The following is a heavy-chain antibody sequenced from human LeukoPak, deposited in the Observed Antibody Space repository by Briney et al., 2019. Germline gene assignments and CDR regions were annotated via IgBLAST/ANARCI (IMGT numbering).Heavy chain of an antibody. Sequence: PSETLSLTCTVSGGSISSSSYYWGWIRQPPGKGLEWIGSIYHSGSTYYNPSLKSRVTIFVDTSQNQFSLRLSSVTAADTALYYCARTTSGTYWYFDYWGQGTLVTVSS. D-gene: IGHD1-26*01. CDR2: IYHSGST. CDR3: ARTTSGTYWYFDY. V-gene: IGHV4-39*01. J-gene: IGHJ4*02. CDR1: GGSISSSSYY.